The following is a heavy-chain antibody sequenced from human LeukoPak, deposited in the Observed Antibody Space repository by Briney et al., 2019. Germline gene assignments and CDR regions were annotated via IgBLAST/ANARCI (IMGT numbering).Heavy chain of an antibody. D-gene: IGHD5-12*01. CDR2: ISSSGSTI. CDR3: ARHGVATQKTPYYYYYYYMDV. Sequence: PGGSLRLSCAASGFTFSSYAMSWVRQAPGKGLEWVSYISSSGSTIYYADSVKGRFTISRDNAKNSLYLQMNSLRAEDTAVYYRARHGVATQKTPYYYYYYYMDVWGKGTTVTISS. V-gene: IGHV3-48*04. J-gene: IGHJ6*03. CDR1: GFTFSSYA.